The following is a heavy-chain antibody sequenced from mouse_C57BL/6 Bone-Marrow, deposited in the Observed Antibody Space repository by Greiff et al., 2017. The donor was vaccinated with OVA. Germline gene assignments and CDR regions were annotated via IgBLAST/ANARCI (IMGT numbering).Heavy chain of an antibody. CDR3: AREGLYYYGSSLWYFDV. J-gene: IGHJ1*03. V-gene: IGHV1-75*01. CDR1: GYTFTDYY. D-gene: IGHD1-1*01. Sequence: QVQLQQSGPELVKPGASVKISCKASGYTFTDYYINWVKQRPGQGLEWIGWIFPGSGSTYYNEKFKGKATLTVDKSSSTACMLLSSLTSEDSAVYFCAREGLYYYGSSLWYFDVWGTGTTVTVSS. CDR2: IFPGSGST.